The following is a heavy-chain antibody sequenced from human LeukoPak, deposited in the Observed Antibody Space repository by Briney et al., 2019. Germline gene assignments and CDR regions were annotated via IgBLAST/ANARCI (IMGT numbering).Heavy chain of an antibody. J-gene: IGHJ4*02. CDR2: IYHTGTT. V-gene: IGHV4-38-2*02. Sequence: SETLSLTCTVSGYAISSDYYWDWFRQPPGKGLEWIASIYHTGTTHYNASLKSRAIISGDTSKNQFSLKLNSVTAADTAVYYCATWELLDFWSQGALVTVSS. CDR1: GYAISSDYY. CDR3: ATWELLDF. D-gene: IGHD3-10*01.